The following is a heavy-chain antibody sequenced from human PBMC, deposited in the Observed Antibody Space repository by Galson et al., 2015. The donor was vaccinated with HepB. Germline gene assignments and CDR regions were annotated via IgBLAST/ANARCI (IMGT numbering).Heavy chain of an antibody. CDR2: INHGGTDT. J-gene: IGHJ4*02. CDR3: VRDTFSRSWFDFDL. Sequence: SLRLSCAASGFQFSTYWMTWIRQAPGEGLQWVATINHGGTDTHYVDSVRGRFTMSRDNAKNSLYLQLNSLRAEDTAVYYCVRDTFSRSWFDFDLWGQGTLVTVSS. CDR1: GFQFSTYW. D-gene: IGHD6-13*01. V-gene: IGHV3-7*03.